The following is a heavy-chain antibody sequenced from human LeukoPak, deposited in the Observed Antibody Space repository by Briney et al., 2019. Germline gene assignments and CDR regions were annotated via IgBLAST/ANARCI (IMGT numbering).Heavy chain of an antibody. CDR2: ISYDGSNE. Sequence: EGSLRLSCAASGFTFSSYAMHWVRQAPGKGLEWVAVISYDGSNEYYADSVKGRFTISRDNSKSTLYLQMNSLRAEDTAVYYCARSDDSSSWYFVDYWGQGTLVTVSS. CDR1: GFTFSSYA. D-gene: IGHD6-13*01. CDR3: ARSDDSSSWYFVDY. V-gene: IGHV3-30-3*01. J-gene: IGHJ4*02.